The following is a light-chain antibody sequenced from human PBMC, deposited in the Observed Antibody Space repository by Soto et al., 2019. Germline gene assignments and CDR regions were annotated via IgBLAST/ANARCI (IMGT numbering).Light chain of an antibody. J-gene: IGLJ1*01. Sequence: QSALTQPASVSGSPGQSITISCTGTSSDVGGYNYVSWYQQHPGKAPKLMIYEVSNRPSGVSNRFSGSKSGNTASLTISGLQAEDEVDYYCSSYTSSSIDYVFGTGTQVTVL. V-gene: IGLV2-14*01. CDR3: SSYTSSSIDYV. CDR2: EVS. CDR1: SSDVGGYNY.